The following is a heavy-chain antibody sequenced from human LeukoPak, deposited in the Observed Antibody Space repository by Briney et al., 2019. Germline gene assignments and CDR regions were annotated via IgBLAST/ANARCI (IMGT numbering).Heavy chain of an antibody. CDR2: INWNGGST. D-gene: IGHD5-18*01. Sequence: EGSLRLSCAASGITFSNYGMSWVRQAPGKGLEWVSGINWNGGSTFYADSVKGRFTISRDNAKNALYLQMNSLTAEDTALYHCARDRSYGSFDYWGQGTLVTVSS. V-gene: IGHV3-20*01. CDR3: ARDRSYGSFDY. J-gene: IGHJ4*02. CDR1: GITFSNYG.